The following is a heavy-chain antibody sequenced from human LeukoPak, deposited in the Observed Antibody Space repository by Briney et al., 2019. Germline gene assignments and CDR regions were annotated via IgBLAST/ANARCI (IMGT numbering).Heavy chain of an antibody. Sequence: SETLSLTCTVSGGSISSYYWSWIRQPPGKGLEWIGYIYYSGSTNYNPSLKSRVTISVDTSKNQFSLNLSSVTAADTAVYYCARVGYYPDYYMDVWGKGTTVTVSS. CDR3: ARVGYYPDYYMDV. CDR2: IYYSGST. J-gene: IGHJ6*03. D-gene: IGHD2-21*01. CDR1: GGSISSYY. V-gene: IGHV4-59*08.